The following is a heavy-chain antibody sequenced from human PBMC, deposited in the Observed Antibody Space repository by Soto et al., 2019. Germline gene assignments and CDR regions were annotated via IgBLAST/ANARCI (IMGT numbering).Heavy chain of an antibody. V-gene: IGHV6-1*01. D-gene: IGHD3-16*01. CDR2: TYYRSKWYN. J-gene: IGHJ5*02. CDR1: GDSLSSNSAA. CDR3: ASGRASNMGDWLEP. Sequence: SQTLSLTCAISGDSLSSNSAAWNWIRQSPSRGLEWLGRTYYRSKWYNDYAVSVKSRITVTPDTSKNQFSLHLSSVTPEDTAGYYSASGRASNMGDWLEPWGEPIQVIV.